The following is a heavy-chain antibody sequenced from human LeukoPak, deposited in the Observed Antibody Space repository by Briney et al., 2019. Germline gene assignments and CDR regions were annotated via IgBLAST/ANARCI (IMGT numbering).Heavy chain of an antibody. CDR3: TLPRVYYYYGMDV. CDR1: GFTFGDYA. Sequence: GRSLRLSCTASGFTFGDYAMGWVRQAPGKGLEWVGFIRSKAYGGTTEYAASVKGRFTISRDDSKSIAYLQMNSLKTEDTAVYYCTLPRVYYYYGMDVWGKGTTVTVSS. J-gene: IGHJ6*04. CDR2: IRSKAYGGTT. V-gene: IGHV3-49*04.